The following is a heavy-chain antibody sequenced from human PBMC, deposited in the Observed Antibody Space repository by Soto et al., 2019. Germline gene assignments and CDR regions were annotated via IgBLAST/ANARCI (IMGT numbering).Heavy chain of an antibody. CDR3: ARDPHYLWSGYYTDVGL. CDR1: GFTFSDYY. Sequence: GGSLRLSCAASGFTFSDYYMSWIRQAPGKGLEWVSYISSSGSTIYYADSVKGRFTISRDNAKNSLYLQMNSLRAEDTAVYYCARDPHYLWSGYYTDVGLWGQGTLVTVSS. V-gene: IGHV3-11*01. CDR2: ISSSGSTI. D-gene: IGHD3-3*01. J-gene: IGHJ4*02.